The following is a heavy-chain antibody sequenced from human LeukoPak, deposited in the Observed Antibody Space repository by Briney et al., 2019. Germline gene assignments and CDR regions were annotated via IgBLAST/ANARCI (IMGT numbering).Heavy chain of an antibody. CDR2: FDPEDGET. V-gene: IGHV1-24*01. Sequence: GASVNVSSNVSGYTLTELSIHWVRHPPGKGLELMGGFDPEDGETIYAQTFQGRVTVTEDTSTDPAYMELNNLTSEDTAVYYCVRFAAGPDPYYPWGQGPLVTASS. CDR3: VRFAAGPDPYYP. J-gene: IGHJ5*02. CDR1: GYTLTELS. D-gene: IGHD6-25*01.